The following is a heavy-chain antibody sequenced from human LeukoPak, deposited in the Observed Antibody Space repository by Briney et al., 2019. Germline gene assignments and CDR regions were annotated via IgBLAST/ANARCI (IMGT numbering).Heavy chain of an antibody. J-gene: IGHJ4*02. CDR2: ISESGGTT. Sequence: GGSLRLSCATSGFTFSSYAMNWVRQAPGKGLEWVSSISESGGTTDYADSVKGRFTISRDNSKNTLYLQMNSLRAEDTAVYYCARQWLINGWGQGILVTVSS. D-gene: IGHD6-19*01. V-gene: IGHV3-23*01. CDR3: ARQWLING. CDR1: GFTFSSYA.